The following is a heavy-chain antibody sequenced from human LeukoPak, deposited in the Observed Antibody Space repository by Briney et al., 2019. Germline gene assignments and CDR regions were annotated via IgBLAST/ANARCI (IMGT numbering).Heavy chain of an antibody. Sequence: GGSLRLSCAASGFAFTSYDMHWVRQAPGKGPEWVAVISGGGDIKIYADSVKDRFTISRDNSKNTLYLQMNSLRAEDTAVYYCARSSGYLSDLDYWGQGTLVTVSS. CDR3: ARSSGYLSDLDY. D-gene: IGHD3-22*01. J-gene: IGHJ4*02. V-gene: IGHV3-30*14. CDR2: ISGGGDIK. CDR1: GFAFTSYD.